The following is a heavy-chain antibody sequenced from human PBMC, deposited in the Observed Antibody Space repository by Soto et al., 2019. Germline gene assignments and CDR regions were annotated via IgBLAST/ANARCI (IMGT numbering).Heavy chain of an antibody. V-gene: IGHV4-30-4*01. J-gene: IGHJ6*02. CDR3: ARGPYGSGSYNYYYYGMDV. CDR1: GGATTSDNY. CDR2: IYYSGST. Sequence: PSETLSLTCTVSGGATTSDNYWTWIRQPPGKGLEWLGHIYYSGSTDYNPSLKSRLAISIDTSKNQFSLRLSSVTAADTAVYYCARGPYGSGSYNYYYYGMDVWGQGXTVTVYS. D-gene: IGHD3-10*01.